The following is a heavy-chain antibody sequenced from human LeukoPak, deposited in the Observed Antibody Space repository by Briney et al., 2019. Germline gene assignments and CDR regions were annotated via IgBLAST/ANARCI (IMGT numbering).Heavy chain of an antibody. Sequence: GGSLRLFCAASGFTVSRNYMSWVRQDPGEELEEGSVIYIGGSTYYADSVKGRFTISRHNAKNTLSLQVNSRRAEDTAVYYCARGGGGYSCWGQGTLVNVSS. CDR3: ARGGGGYSC. CDR1: GFTVSRNY. D-gene: IGHD2-15*01. V-gene: IGHV3-53*04. CDR2: IYIGGST. J-gene: IGHJ4*02.